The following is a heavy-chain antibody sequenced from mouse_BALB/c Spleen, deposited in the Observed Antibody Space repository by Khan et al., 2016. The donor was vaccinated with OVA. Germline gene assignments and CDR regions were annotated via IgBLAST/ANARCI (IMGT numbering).Heavy chain of an antibody. CDR2: ISYSGVT. J-gene: IGHJ2*01. CDR1: GYSITSGYA. CDR3: ARGNYYGYYFDY. Sequence: EVKLEESGPGLVKPSQSLSLTCTVTGYSITSGYAWNWIRQFPGNKLEWMGYISYSGVTSYTPSLKSRISITRDPSKTQFFLQLNSVTTEDTATYYCARGNYYGYYFDYWGQGTTLTVSS. V-gene: IGHV3-2*02. D-gene: IGHD1-1*01.